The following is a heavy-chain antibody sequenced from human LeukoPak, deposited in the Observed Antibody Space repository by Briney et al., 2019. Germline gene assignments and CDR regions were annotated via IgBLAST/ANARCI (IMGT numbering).Heavy chain of an antibody. V-gene: IGHV4-39*01. J-gene: IGHJ4*02. CDR3: ARHVIVGATEDY. Sequence: SETLSLTCAVYGGSFSSYYWGWIRQPPGKGLEWIGSIYYSGSTYYNPSLKSRVTISVDTSKNQFSLKLSSVTAADTAVYYCARHVIVGATEDYWGQGTLVTVSS. D-gene: IGHD1-26*01. CDR1: GGSFSSYY. CDR2: IYYSGST.